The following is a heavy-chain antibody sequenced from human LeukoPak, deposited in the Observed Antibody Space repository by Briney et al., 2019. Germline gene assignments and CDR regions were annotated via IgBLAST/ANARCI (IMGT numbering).Heavy chain of an antibody. J-gene: IGHJ5*02. CDR3: ARGGVYCSGGSCPTNWFDP. D-gene: IGHD2-15*01. CDR1: GYTFSNFG. CDR2: ISAYNGNT. Sequence: ASVKVSCKPSGYTFSNFGITWVRQAPGQGLEWMGWISAYNGNTNYAQKLQGRVTMTIDTSTSTAYMELRSLRSDDTAVYYCARGGVYCSGGSCPTNWFDPWGQGTLVTVSS. V-gene: IGHV1-18*01.